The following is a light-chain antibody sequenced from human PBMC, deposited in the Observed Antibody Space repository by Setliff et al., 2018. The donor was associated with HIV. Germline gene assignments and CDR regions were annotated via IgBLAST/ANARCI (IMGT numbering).Light chain of an antibody. J-gene: IGLJ1*01. CDR3: AVWDNALKGYV. Sequence: QSALSQPPSASGTPGQRVTISCSGSSSNIGVNVVNWYQHLPGTSPKLLIYNNYQRPSGVPDRFSGSKSGSSGSLAISGLQSEDEADYYCAVWDNALKGYVFGTGTKVTVL. V-gene: IGLV1-44*01. CDR2: NNY. CDR1: SSNIGVNV.